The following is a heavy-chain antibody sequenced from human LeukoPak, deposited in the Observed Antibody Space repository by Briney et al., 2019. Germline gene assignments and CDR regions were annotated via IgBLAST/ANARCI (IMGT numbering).Heavy chain of an antibody. Sequence: PSETLSLTCTVSGGSISSYYWSWIRQPPGKGLEWIGYIYYSGSTNYNPSLKSRVTISVDTSKNQFSLKLSSVTAADTAVYYCAREGVDITGTTHAFDIWGQGTMVTVSS. V-gene: IGHV4-59*12. CDR1: GGSISSYY. CDR3: AREGVDITGTTHAFDI. D-gene: IGHD1-20*01. J-gene: IGHJ3*02. CDR2: IYYSGST.